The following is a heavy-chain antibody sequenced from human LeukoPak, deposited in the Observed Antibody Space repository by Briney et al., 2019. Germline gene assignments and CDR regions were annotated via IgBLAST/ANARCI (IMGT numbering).Heavy chain of an antibody. J-gene: IGHJ4*02. Sequence: PGGSLRLSCAASGISFSVYEIHWVRQAPGKGLEWIADISSNGTTTYYADSVKGRFTISRDNAKNSLYLQMNSLGAEDTAVHYCTTLTVASNFDYWGQGTLVTVSS. V-gene: IGHV3-48*03. CDR3: TTLTVASNFDY. CDR1: GISFSVYE. D-gene: IGHD6-19*01. CDR2: ISSNGTTT.